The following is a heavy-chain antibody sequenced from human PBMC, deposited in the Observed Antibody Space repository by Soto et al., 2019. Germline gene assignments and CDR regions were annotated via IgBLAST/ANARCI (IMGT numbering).Heavy chain of an antibody. Sequence: PSETLSLTCIVSGDSISTYYWSWIRQPAGKGLEWIGRIYTSGSTNYNPSLKSRVTMSVDTSNNQFSLKLSSVTAADTAVYYCARDYYASGRLDYWGQGTLVTVS. V-gene: IGHV4-4*07. D-gene: IGHD3-10*01. J-gene: IGHJ4*02. CDR2: IYTSGST. CDR3: ARDYYASGRLDY. CDR1: GDSISTYY.